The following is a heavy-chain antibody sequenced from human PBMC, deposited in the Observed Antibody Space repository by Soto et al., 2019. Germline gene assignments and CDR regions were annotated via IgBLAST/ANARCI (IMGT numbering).Heavy chain of an antibody. V-gene: IGHV1-2*04. D-gene: IGHD2-15*01. CDR3: ARDQRCSGGSCYSGSDYYYYGMDV. CDR2: INPNSGGT. J-gene: IGHJ6*02. Sequence: ASVKVSCKASGYTFTGYYMHWVRQAPGQGLEWMGWINPNSGGTNYAQKFQGWFTMTRDTSISTAYMELSRLRSDDTAVYYCARDQRCSGGSCYSGSDYYYYGMDVWGQGTTVTVSS. CDR1: GYTFTGYY.